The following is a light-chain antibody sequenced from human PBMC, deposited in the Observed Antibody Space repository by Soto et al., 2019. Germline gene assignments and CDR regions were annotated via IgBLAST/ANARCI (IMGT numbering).Light chain of an antibody. V-gene: IGLV2-14*01. Sequence: QSVLTQPASVSGSPGQSITFSCTGTSSDVGGYNYVSWYQQHPGKAPKLMIYEVSNRPSGVSNRFSGSKSGNTASLTISGLQAEDEADYYRSSYTSSSLYVFGTGTKLTVL. CDR3: SSYTSSSLYV. J-gene: IGLJ1*01. CDR1: SSDVGGYNY. CDR2: EVS.